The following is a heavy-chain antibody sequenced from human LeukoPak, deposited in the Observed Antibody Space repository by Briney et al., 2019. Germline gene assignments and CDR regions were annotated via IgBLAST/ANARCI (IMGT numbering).Heavy chain of an antibody. CDR2: INAGNSNT. Sequence: GASVKVSCKASGYTFTSYAMHWVRQAPGQRLEWMGWINAGNSNTKYSQEFQGRVTITRDTSASTAYMELSSLRSEDMAVYYCARSARRDTAEIDYWGQGTLVTVSS. J-gene: IGHJ4*02. CDR1: GYTFTSYA. CDR3: ARSARRDTAEIDY. V-gene: IGHV1-3*03.